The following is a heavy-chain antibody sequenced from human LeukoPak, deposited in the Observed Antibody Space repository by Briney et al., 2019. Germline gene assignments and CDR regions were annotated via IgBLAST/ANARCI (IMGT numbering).Heavy chain of an antibody. D-gene: IGHD3-10*01. Sequence: GGSLRLSCAASGFTFSSYAMSWVRQAPGKGLEWVSAISGSGGSTYYADSVKGRFTISRDNSKNTLYLQMNSLRAEDTAVYYCATYTVLLWFGELLPSKGYFDYWGQGTLVTVSS. CDR3: ATYTVLLWFGELLPSKGYFDY. J-gene: IGHJ4*02. V-gene: IGHV3-23*01. CDR2: ISGSGGST. CDR1: GFTFSSYA.